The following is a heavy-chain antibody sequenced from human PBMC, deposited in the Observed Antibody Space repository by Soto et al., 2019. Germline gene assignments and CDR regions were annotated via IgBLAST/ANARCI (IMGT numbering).Heavy chain of an antibody. D-gene: IGHD3-3*01. CDR3: ARVIWRGHPTSDL. CDR1: GFTFSSNS. Sequence: EVQVVESGGGLVQPGGSLRLSCAASGFTFSSNSMNWVRQAPGKGLEWISYISSSSSTIYADSVKGRFTTSRDNAKNSMYRQMNSLRDEDTAVYYCARVIWRGHPTSDLWGQGTRVTVSS. CDR2: ISSSSSTI. V-gene: IGHV3-48*02. J-gene: IGHJ4*02.